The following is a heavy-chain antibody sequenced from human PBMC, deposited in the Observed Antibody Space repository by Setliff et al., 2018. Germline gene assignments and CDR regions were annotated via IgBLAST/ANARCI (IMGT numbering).Heavy chain of an antibody. Sequence: ASVKVSCKASGYTFNNYGITWVRQAPGQGLEWMGWINNYSFKTTYSQKSLDRVTMTTDTSATTAYMELKNLRSDDTAVYYCARINFYVSSGYYYAPDFWGQGTQVTVSS. CDR3: ARINFYVSSGYYYAPDF. CDR2: INNYSFKT. J-gene: IGHJ4*02. V-gene: IGHV1-18*01. D-gene: IGHD3-22*01. CDR1: GYTFNNYG.